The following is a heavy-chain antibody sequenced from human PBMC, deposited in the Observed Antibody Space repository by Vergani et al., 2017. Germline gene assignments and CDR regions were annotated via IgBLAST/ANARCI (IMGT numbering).Heavy chain of an antibody. CDR2: TWYDGNNK. D-gene: IGHD1-1*01. J-gene: IGHJ1*01. CDR1: GFTFNQYG. V-gene: IGHV3-33*01. CDR3: ATKSCGTPGCQIEYFRE. Sequence: QVQLVESGGGVVQPGRSLRLSCAASGFTFNQYGMHWVRQAPGKGLEWVAVTWYDGNNKQYADSVKGRFTISRDNSKSTMYLQMNSLRDEDTGVYYCATKSCGTPGCQIEYFREWVQGTLVTVSS.